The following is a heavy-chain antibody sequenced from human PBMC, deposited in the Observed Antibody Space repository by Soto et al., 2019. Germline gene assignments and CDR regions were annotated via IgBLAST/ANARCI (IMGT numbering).Heavy chain of an antibody. CDR1: GGSISSYY. D-gene: IGHD2-2*01. CDR2: IYYSGTT. J-gene: IGHJ5*02. CDR3: ARSYSTTWTSWGP. V-gene: IGHV4-59*01. Sequence: SETLSLTCTVSGGSISSYYWSWIRQPPGKGLEWIRYIYYSGTTNYNSSFKSRVSMSVDTSKNQVSLKLNSVTAADTAVYYCARSYSTTWTSWGPWGQGALVTVSS.